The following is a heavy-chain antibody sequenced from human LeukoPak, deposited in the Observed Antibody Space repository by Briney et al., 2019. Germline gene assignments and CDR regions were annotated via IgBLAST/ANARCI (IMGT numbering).Heavy chain of an antibody. CDR3: ARDLWTYYYDFDY. V-gene: IGHV1-2*02. Sequence: ASVKVSCKASGYTFTGYYMHWVRQAPGQGLEWMGWINPNSGGTNYAQKFQGRVTTTRDTSISTAYMELSRLRSDDTAVYYCARDLWTYYYDFDYWGQGTLVTVSS. CDR2: INPNSGGT. CDR1: GYTFTGYY. J-gene: IGHJ4*02. D-gene: IGHD3-10*01.